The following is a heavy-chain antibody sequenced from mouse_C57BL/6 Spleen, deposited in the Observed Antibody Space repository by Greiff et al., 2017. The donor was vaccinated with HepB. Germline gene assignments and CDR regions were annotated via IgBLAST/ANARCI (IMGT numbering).Heavy chain of an antibody. CDR2: ISSGSSTI. CDR3: ARGKLSTHYFDY. CDR1: GFTFSDYG. V-gene: IGHV5-17*01. J-gene: IGHJ2*01. D-gene: IGHD2-1*01. Sequence: EVHLVESGGGLVKPGGSLKLSCAASGFTFSDYGMHWVRQAPEKGLEWVAYISSGSSTIYYADTVKGRFTISRDNAKNTLFLQMTSLRSEDTAMYYCARGKLSTHYFDYWGQGTTLTVSS.